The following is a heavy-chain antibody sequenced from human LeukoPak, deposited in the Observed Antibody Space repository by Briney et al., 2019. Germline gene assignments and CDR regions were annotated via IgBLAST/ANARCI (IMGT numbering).Heavy chain of an antibody. Sequence: ASVKVSCKTSGYTFTGQYLHWVRQAPGQGLEWMGWINPNSGGTKSAQKFQGRVIMTRDTSISTAYMELGSLSSDDTAVYYCARGRQLHLGELFPFAEFFQPWGQGTLVTVFS. J-gene: IGHJ1*01. D-gene: IGHD3-16*01. CDR1: GYTFTGQY. CDR3: ARGRQLHLGELFPFAEFFQP. CDR2: INPNSGGT. V-gene: IGHV1-2*02.